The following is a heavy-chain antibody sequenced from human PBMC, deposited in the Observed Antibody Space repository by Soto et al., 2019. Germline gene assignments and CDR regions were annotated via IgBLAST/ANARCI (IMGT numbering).Heavy chain of an antibody. V-gene: IGHV3-66*01. CDR1: GLSVVGSY. D-gene: IGHD4-4*01. CDR2: VYPDDNT. CDR3: AREDYSNFDY. Sequence: GGSLRLSCAASGLSVVGSYMNWFRQSEQKGLEWISVVYPDDNTYYAESVRGRFTISRDRSKNTVSLQMNSLRAEDTAVYYCAREDYSNFDYWGQGTLVTVSS. J-gene: IGHJ4*02.